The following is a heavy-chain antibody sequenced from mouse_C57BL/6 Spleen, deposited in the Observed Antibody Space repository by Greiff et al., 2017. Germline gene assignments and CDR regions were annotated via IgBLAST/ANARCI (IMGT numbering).Heavy chain of an antibody. Sequence: QVQLQQPGAELVRPGSSVKLSCKASGYTFTSYWMDWVKQRPGQGLEWIGNIYPSDSETHYNQKFKDKATLTVDKSSSTAYMQLSSLTSEDSAVYYGARYHPGAYAMDYWGQGTSVTVSS. CDR1: GYTFTSYW. V-gene: IGHV1-61*01. CDR2: IYPSDSET. J-gene: IGHJ4*01. CDR3: ARYHPGAYAMDY.